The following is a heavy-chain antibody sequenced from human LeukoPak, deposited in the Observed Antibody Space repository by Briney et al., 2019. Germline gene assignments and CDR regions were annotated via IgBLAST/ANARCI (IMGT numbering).Heavy chain of an antibody. CDR1: GGSISSGGYY. D-gene: IGHD3-3*01. V-gene: IGHV4-30-2*01. Sequence: SQTLSLTCTVSGGSISSGGYYWSWIRQPPGKGLEWIGYIYHSGSTYYNPSLKSRVTISVDRSKNQFSLKLSSVTAADTAVYYCARGDRDFWSGPAFDIWGQGTMVTVSS. CDR3: ARGDRDFWSGPAFDI. J-gene: IGHJ3*02. CDR2: IYHSGST.